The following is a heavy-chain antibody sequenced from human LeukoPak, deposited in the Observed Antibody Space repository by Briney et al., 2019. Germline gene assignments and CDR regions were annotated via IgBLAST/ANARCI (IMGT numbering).Heavy chain of an antibody. V-gene: IGHV4-61*02. CDR3: ARVYGGGSGYDYGMDV. J-gene: IGHJ6*02. CDR2: IYTSGST. Sequence: SQTLSLTRTVSGGSISSGSYYWSWIRPPAGKGLEWIGRIYTSGSTNYNPSLKSRVTISVDTSKNQFSLKLSSVTAADTAVYYCARVYGGGSGYDYGMDVWGQGTTVTVSS. D-gene: IGHD2-15*01. CDR1: GGSISSGSYY.